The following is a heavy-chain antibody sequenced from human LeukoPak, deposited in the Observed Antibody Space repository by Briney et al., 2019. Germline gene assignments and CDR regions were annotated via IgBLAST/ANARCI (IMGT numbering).Heavy chain of an antibody. CDR2: IYYSGST. J-gene: IGHJ4*02. V-gene: IGHV4-39*01. CDR1: GGSISSSSYY. Sequence: SETLSLTCTVSGGSISSSSYYWGWIRQPPGKGLEWIGSIYYSGSTYYNPSLKSRVTISVDTSKNQFSLKLSSVTAADTAVYYCARAVVVAKTPRFDYWGQGTLVTVSS. CDR3: ARAVVVAKTPRFDY. D-gene: IGHD2-15*01.